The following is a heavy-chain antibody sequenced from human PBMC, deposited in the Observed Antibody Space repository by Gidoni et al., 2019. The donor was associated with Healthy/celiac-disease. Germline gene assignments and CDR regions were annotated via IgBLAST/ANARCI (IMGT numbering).Heavy chain of an antibody. D-gene: IGHD4-17*01. CDR2: SYPDDSDP. V-gene: IGHV5-51*01. Sequence: EVQLVQSGAEVIKPGESLKIACKGSGYSCTSYWNGWVRQMPGKGLEWKGISYPDDSDPRYSPSFQGQVTISADKSNSTAYLQWSSLKASDTAMYYCAGGKTGYGDLPGYWGQGTLVTVSS. CDR1: GYSCTSYW. J-gene: IGHJ4*02. CDR3: AGGKTGYGDLPGY.